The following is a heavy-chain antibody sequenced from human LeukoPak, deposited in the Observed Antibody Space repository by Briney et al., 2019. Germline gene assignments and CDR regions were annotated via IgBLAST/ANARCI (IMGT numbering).Heavy chain of an antibody. D-gene: IGHD6-19*01. CDR1: GGSISSGGYS. CDR3: ARHEGSGWYYFDY. CDR2: IYHFGSA. V-gene: IGHV4-30-2*01. Sequence: SQTLSLTCAVSGGSISSGGYSWSWIRQPPGKGLEWIGYIYHFGSAYYNPSLKSRVTISVDTSKNQFSLKLSSVTAADTAVYYCARHEGSGWYYFDYWGQGTLVTVSS. J-gene: IGHJ4*02.